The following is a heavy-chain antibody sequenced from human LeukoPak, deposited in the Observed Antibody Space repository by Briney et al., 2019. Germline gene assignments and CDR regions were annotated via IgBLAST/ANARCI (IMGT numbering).Heavy chain of an antibody. CDR2: IYYSGST. CDR3: ARHHSSGWYYFDY. J-gene: IGHJ4*02. CDR1: GGSISSSSYS. D-gene: IGHD6-19*01. V-gene: IGHV4-39*01. Sequence: PSETLSLTCTVSGGSISSSSYSWGWIRQPPGKGLEWIGSIYYSGSTYYNPSLKSRVTISVDTSKNQFSLKLSSVTAADTAVYYCARHHSSGWYYFDYWGQGTLVTVSS.